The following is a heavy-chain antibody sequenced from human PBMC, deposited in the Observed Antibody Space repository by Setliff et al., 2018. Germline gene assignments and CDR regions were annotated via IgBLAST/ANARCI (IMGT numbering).Heavy chain of an antibody. J-gene: IGHJ4*02. CDR3: ARSGSFGMRYWFDY. Sequence: ASVKVSCKASGYIFTVFYLHWVRQAPGQGLEWMGWISPHSGDTHYAQKFQSRVRMTRDTSTYAAYLELSDLTSDDTAMYYCARSGSFGMRYWFDYWGQGALVTVSS. V-gene: IGHV1-2*02. CDR1: GYIFTVFY. D-gene: IGHD1-26*01. CDR2: ISPHSGDT.